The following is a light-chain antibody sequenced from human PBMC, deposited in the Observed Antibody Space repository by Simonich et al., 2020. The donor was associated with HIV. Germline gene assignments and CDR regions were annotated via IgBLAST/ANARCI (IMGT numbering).Light chain of an antibody. CDR1: QSVLYSSNNKNY. CDR3: QQYYSTPS. V-gene: IGKV4-1*01. Sequence: DIVMTQSPNSLAVSLDERATINCNSSQSVLYSSNNKNYLAWFHQKPGQPPKLLIYWASTRESGVTDRFSGSGSGKDFTLTISSLQAEDVAVYYCQQYYSTPSFGGGTKVEIK. J-gene: IGKJ4*01. CDR2: WAS.